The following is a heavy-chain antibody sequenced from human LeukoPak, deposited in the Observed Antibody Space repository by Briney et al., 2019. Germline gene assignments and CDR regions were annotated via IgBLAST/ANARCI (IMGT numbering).Heavy chain of an antibody. CDR3: ARGGSTVTPMYHYYYYYGMDV. Sequence: SETLSLTCAVSGGSISSGGYSWSWIRQPPGKGLEWIGYIYHSGSTYYNPSLKSRVTISVDRSKNQFSLKLSSVTAADTAVYYCARGGSTVTPMYHYYYYYGMDVWGKGTTVTVSS. D-gene: IGHD4-17*01. V-gene: IGHV4-30-2*01. CDR1: GGSISSGGYS. J-gene: IGHJ6*04. CDR2: IYHSGST.